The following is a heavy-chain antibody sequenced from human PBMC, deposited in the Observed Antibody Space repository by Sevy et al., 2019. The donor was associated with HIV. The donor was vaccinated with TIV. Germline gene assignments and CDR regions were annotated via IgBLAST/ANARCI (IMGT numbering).Heavy chain of an antibody. V-gene: IGHV4-39*01. D-gene: IGHD2-21*01. CDR3: ARQGGIVDRAFDY. CDR2: MYYSGNT. CDR1: GGSISSSSYD. J-gene: IGHJ4*02. Sequence: SETLSLTCTVSGGSISSSSYDWGWIRQPPGKGLEWIGSMYYSGNTYYNPSLKSRVTIFVDTSKNQISLKLTSVTAADTPVYYCARQGGIVDRAFDYWGQGTLVTVSS.